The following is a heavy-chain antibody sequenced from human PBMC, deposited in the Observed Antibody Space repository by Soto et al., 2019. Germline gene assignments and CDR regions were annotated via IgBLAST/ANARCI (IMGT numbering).Heavy chain of an antibody. V-gene: IGHV3-53*01. CDR2: LYDVDGS. CDR3: ATWHERAHAYDV. J-gene: IGHJ3*01. Sequence: DVQLVESGGGVIQPGESLRLSCAAFGLTISGKKYVAWVRQAPGKGLEWVSALYDVDGSFYADTVKGRFTTSSDSSKTTVYRQINDLRPEYTAVYYCATWHERAHAYDVWGEGTTVTVSS. CDR1: GLTISGKKY. D-gene: IGHD1-1*01.